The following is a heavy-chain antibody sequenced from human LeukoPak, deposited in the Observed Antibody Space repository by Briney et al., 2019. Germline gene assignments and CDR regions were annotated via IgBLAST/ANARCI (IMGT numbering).Heavy chain of an antibody. CDR1: GFTFSSYS. CDR3: AQLGGDSTNFNVFAFDY. J-gene: IGHJ4*02. Sequence: GGSLRLSCAASGFTFSSYSMNWVRQAPGKGLEWVSSISSSSSYIYYADSVKGRFTISRDNAKNSLYLQMNSLRADDTAVYYCAQLGGDSTNFNVFAFDYWGQGTLVTVSS. D-gene: IGHD2/OR15-2a*01. CDR2: ISSSSSYI. V-gene: IGHV3-21*04.